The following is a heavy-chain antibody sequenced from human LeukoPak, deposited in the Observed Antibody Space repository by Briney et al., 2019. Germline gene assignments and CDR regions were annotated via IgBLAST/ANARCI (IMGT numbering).Heavy chain of an antibody. D-gene: IGHD1-26*01. CDR2: IYYSGST. Sequence: SETLSLTCTVSGGSISSSSYYWGWIRQPPGKGLEWIGSIYYSGSTYYNPSLKSRVTISVDRSKNQFSLKLSSVTAADTAVYYCARGTGIVGATPFDYWGQGTLVTVSS. V-gene: IGHV4-39*07. J-gene: IGHJ4*02. CDR1: GGSISSSSYY. CDR3: ARGTGIVGATPFDY.